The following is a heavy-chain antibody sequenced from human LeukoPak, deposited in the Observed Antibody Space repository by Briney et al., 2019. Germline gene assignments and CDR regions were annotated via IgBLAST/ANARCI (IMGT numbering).Heavy chain of an antibody. CDR2: ISSSSSTI. CDR1: GFSFSSYS. Sequence: GGSLRPSCAASGFSFSSYSVNWVRQAPGKGLEWVSYISSSSSTIYYVDSVKGRFTISRDNAKNSLYLQMNSLRAEDTAVYYCARLGYSYGHTYFDYWGQGTLVTVSS. CDR3: ARLGYSYGHTYFDY. D-gene: IGHD5-18*01. V-gene: IGHV3-48*01. J-gene: IGHJ4*02.